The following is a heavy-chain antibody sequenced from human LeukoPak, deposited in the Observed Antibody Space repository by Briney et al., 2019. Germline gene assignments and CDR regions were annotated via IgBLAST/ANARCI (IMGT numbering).Heavy chain of an antibody. Sequence: PGGSLRLSCAASGFTFSSYAMSWIRQPPGRGLEWIGSVYYSGTTYSNPSLKSRVTISVDTSKNQFSLKLTSVTAADTAVYYCARSDRTYDNWSDPWGQGVLVTVSS. J-gene: IGHJ5*02. CDR1: GFTFSSYA. CDR3: ARSDRTYDNWSDP. CDR2: VYYSGTT. D-gene: IGHD1-7*01. V-gene: IGHV4-59*05.